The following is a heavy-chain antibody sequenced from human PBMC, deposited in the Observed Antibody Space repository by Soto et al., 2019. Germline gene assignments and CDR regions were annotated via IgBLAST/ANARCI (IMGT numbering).Heavy chain of an antibody. CDR3: ARHSWLRTPYPDYDFWSGYYTPIYYYYGMDV. CDR2: IYYSGST. V-gene: IGHV4-39*01. Sequence: SETLSLTCTVSGGSIGSSSYYWGWIRQPPGKGLEWIGSIYYSGSTYYNPSLKSRVTISVDTSKNQFSLKLSSVTAADTAVYYCARHSWLRTPYPDYDFWSGYYTPIYYYYGMDVWGQGTTVTVSS. D-gene: IGHD3-3*01. J-gene: IGHJ6*02. CDR1: GGSIGSSSYY.